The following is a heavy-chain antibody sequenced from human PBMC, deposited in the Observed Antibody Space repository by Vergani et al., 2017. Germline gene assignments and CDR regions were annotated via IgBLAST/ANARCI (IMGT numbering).Heavy chain of an antibody. D-gene: IGHD2-15*01. CDR2: IWYDGSNK. CDR1: GFTFSSYG. Sequence: QVQLVESGGGVVQPGRSLRLSCAASGFTFSSYGMHWVRQAPGKGLEWVAVIWYDGSNKYYADSVKGRFTISRDNSKNTLYLQMNSLRAEDTAVYYCAIVGIIRESGVYWGQGTLVTVSS. V-gene: IGHV3-33*01. CDR3: AIVGIIRESGVY. J-gene: IGHJ4*02.